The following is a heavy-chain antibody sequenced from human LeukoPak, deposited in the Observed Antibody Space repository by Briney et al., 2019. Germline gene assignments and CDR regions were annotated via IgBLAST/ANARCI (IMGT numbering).Heavy chain of an antibody. Sequence: GGSLRLSCAASGFTFRNYAMSWVRQAPGKGLEWVSTISGSGGSTNYADSAKGRFTISRDNSKNTLHLQMNSLRAEDTAVYHCAKDRGSGWGIDYWGQGTLVTVSS. CDR1: GFTFRNYA. D-gene: IGHD6-19*01. CDR2: ISGSGGST. V-gene: IGHV3-23*01. CDR3: AKDRGSGWGIDY. J-gene: IGHJ4*02.